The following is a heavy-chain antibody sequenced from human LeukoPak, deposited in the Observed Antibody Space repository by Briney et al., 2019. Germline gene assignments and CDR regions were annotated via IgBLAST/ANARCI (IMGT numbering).Heavy chain of an antibody. D-gene: IGHD5-18*01. J-gene: IGHJ4*02. Sequence: PGGSLRLSCAASGFTVSGNYLKWVRPAPGKGLEWVSPIYSDGRTYYADSVKGRFTISRDNSKNTLYLQMNSLRVEDTAVYYCAGGYNYGSQCDYWGQGTLVTVSS. CDR1: GFTVSGNY. V-gene: IGHV3-53*01. CDR3: AGGYNYGSQCDY. CDR2: IYSDGRT.